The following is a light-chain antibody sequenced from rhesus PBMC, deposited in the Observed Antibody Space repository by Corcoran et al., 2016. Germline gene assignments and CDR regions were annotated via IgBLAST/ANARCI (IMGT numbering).Light chain of an antibody. Sequence: DIQMTQSPSALSASVGDRVTISCRASQNINRNLAWYQQKPGKAPKLLIYTISRLQPGTPSRFSGSGSGTDFTLTISSLQPEDFATYYCQQYNSAPPTFGQGTKVEIK. J-gene: IGKJ1*01. CDR2: TIS. V-gene: IGKV1S8*01. CDR3: QQYNSAPPT. CDR1: QNINRN.